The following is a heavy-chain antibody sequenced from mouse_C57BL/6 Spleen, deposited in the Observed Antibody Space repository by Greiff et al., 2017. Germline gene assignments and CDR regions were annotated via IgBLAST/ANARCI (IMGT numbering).Heavy chain of an antibody. D-gene: IGHD2-1*01. CDR3: ARGGYGNDAMDY. J-gene: IGHJ4*01. CDR1: GYTFTSYW. V-gene: IGHV1-61*01. Sequence: QVQLQQPGAELVRPGSSVKLSCKASGYTFTSYWMDWVKQRPGQGLEWIGNIYPSDSETHYNQKFKDKATLTVDKSSSTAYMQLSSLTSEDSAVYYCARGGYGNDAMDYWGQGTSVTVSS. CDR2: IYPSDSET.